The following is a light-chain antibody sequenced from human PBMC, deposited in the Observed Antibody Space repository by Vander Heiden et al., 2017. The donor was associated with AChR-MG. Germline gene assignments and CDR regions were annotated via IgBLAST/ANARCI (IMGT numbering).Light chain of an antibody. CDR1: SLRSYY. V-gene: IGLV3-19*01. CDR2: GKN. CDR3: NSRDSSGNHHV. J-gene: IGLJ1*01. Sequence: SYEPTQDSAVSMAVGQTVRITCQGDSLRSYYASWYQQKPGQAPVLVIYGKNNRPSGIPDRFSGSSSGNTASLTITGAQAEDEADYYCNSRDSSGNHHVFGTGTKVTVL.